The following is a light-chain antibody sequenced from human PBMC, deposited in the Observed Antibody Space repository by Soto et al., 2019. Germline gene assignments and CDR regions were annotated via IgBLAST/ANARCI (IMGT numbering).Light chain of an antibody. CDR2: AAS. Sequence: DIQMTQSPSSLSASVGDRVTITCRASQGIDNYLAWYQQKPGKAPQLLIYAASTLQSGVPSRFSGSASGTDFTLSISALQPEDAATYYCQKYDSAPPTLGQGTEVEI. V-gene: IGKV1-27*01. CDR1: QGIDNY. J-gene: IGKJ1*01. CDR3: QKYDSAPPT.